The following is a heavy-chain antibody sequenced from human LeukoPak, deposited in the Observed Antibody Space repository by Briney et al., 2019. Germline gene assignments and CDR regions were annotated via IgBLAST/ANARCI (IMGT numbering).Heavy chain of an antibody. Sequence: GASVTVSFTCSGYTFTYYYMHWGRHPPAPGLELMWCIYPNSGGTDYSKKSQGRVTMPRDKSISTAYMALSSLTSDDTAIYYCARGRTPAGGRVLDGYWGQGTLVTVSP. V-gene: IGHV1-2*02. CDR3: ARGRTPAGGRVLDGY. D-gene: IGHD6-13*01. CDR1: GYTFTYYY. CDR2: IYPNSGGT. J-gene: IGHJ4*02.